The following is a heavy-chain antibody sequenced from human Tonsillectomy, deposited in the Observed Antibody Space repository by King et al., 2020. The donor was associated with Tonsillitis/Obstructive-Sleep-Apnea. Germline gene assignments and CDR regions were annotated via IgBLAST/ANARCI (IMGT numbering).Heavy chain of an antibody. CDR2: VYYSGST. J-gene: IGHJ4*02. D-gene: IGHD4-23*01. V-gene: IGHV4-61*01. Sequence: QLQESGPGLVRPSETLSLTCTVSSGSVSGGKDYWTWIRQPPGKGLEWIGYVYYSGSTKYNPSLKSRVTISVDTSKNQFSLRLTSVTAADTAVYFCARDRRGGESEIYETNVVFLDSWGRGMLVSVSS. CDR1: SGSVSGGKDY. CDR3: ARDRRGGESEIYETNVVFLDS.